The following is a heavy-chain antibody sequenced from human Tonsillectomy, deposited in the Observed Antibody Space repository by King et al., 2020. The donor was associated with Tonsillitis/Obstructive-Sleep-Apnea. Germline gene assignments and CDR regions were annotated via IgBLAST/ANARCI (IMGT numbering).Heavy chain of an antibody. CDR2: IYPGDSET. Sequence: QLVQSGAEVKKPGESLKISCKGSGYSFTSYWSGWVRQMPGKGLEWMGIIYPGDSETRYSPSFQGQVTISADKSISTAYLQWSSLKASDTAMYYCARSIVVVPANYYYMDVWGKGTTVTVSS. D-gene: IGHD2-2*01. J-gene: IGHJ6*03. V-gene: IGHV5-51*01. CDR1: GYSFTSYW. CDR3: ARSIVVVPANYYYMDV.